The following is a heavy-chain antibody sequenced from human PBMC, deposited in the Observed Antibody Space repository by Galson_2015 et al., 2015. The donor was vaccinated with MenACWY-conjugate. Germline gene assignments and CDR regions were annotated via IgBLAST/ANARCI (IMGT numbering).Heavy chain of an antibody. J-gene: IGHJ6*03. D-gene: IGHD3-16*01. Sequence: SLRLSCAASGFTFSSYWMHRVRQAPGKGLVWVSRVNSDGSGTGYADSVKGRFTISRDNAKNMLFLQMNSLKVEDTAVYHCARSYVPGSDRKNYYMDVWGRGTTVTVSS. CDR2: VNSDGSGT. V-gene: IGHV3-74*01. CDR1: GFTFSSYW. CDR3: ARSYVPGSDRKNYYMDV.